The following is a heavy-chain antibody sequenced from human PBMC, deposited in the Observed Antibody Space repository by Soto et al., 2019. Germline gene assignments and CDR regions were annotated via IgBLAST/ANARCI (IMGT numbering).Heavy chain of an antibody. D-gene: IGHD3-3*01. CDR2: IYYNGST. CDR1: GGSISSYY. V-gene: IGHV4-59*01. Sequence: PSETLSLTCTVSGGSISSYYWSWIRQPPGKGLEWIGYIYYNGSTNYNPSLKSRVTISVDTSKNQFSLKLSSVTAADTAVYYCATSGHDFWSGSFDYWGQGTLVTVSS. CDR3: ATSGHDFWSGSFDY. J-gene: IGHJ4*02.